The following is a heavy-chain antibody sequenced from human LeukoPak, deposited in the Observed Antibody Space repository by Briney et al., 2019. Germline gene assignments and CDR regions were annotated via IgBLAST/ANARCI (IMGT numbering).Heavy chain of an antibody. V-gene: IGHV3-21*01. Sequence: GGSLRLSCAASGFTFSSYSMNWVRQASGKGLEWVSSISSSSSYIYYADSVKGRFTISRDNAKNSLYLQMNSLRAEDTAVYYCASFPRWELLYRVSWGQGTLVTVSS. CDR3: ASFPRWELLYRVS. CDR2: ISSSSSYI. CDR1: GFTFSSYS. J-gene: IGHJ5*02. D-gene: IGHD1-26*01.